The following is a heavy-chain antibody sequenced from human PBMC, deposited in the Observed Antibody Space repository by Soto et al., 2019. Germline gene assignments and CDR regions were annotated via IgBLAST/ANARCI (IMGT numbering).Heavy chain of an antibody. D-gene: IGHD2-2*01. Sequence: GSLRLSCAASGXTFSSYWMSWVRQAPGKGLELVANIKQDGSEKYYVDSVKGRFTISRDNAKESLYLQMNSLRAEDTAVYYFARDRRNAVNWFDPWGQGTLGTVS. CDR3: ARDRRNAVNWFDP. V-gene: IGHV3-7*03. J-gene: IGHJ5*02. CDR1: GXTFSSYW. CDR2: IKQDGSEK.